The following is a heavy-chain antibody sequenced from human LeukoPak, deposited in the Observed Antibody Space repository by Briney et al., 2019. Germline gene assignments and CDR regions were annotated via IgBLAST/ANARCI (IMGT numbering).Heavy chain of an antibody. J-gene: IGHJ3*02. CDR3: ARDSSSRYSGENAFDI. Sequence: PGGSLRLSCAASGFTFSSYGMHWVRQAPGKGLEWVAVISYDGSNKYYADSVKGRFTISGDNSKNTLYLQMNSLRAEDTAVYYCARDSSSRYSGENAFDIWGQGTMVTVSS. V-gene: IGHV3-30*03. CDR1: GFTFSSYG. D-gene: IGHD6-13*01. CDR2: ISYDGSNK.